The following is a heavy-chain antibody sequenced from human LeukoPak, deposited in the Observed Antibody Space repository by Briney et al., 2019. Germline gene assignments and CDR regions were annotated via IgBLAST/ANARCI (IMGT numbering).Heavy chain of an antibody. CDR3: ARGFWTGYFDAYDI. J-gene: IGHJ3*02. CDR2: IYYTGST. CDR1: GGSVSGGSISSTTHH. V-gene: IGHV4-39*01. D-gene: IGHD3/OR15-3a*01. Sequence: SETLSLTCTVSGGSVSGGSISSTTHHWGWIRQPPGKGLEWIGSIYYTGSTYHNPSPKSRVTMSVDTSKSQVSLSLNSVSAADTAMYYCARGFWTGYFDAYDIWGQGTMVTVSA.